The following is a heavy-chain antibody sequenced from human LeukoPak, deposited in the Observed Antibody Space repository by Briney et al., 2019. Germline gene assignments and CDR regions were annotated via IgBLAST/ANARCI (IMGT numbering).Heavy chain of an antibody. CDR2: IGPSGST. CDR1: GFTFSSDA. V-gene: IGHV3-23*01. CDR3: ARSISGRSGSRGGRYYFDF. D-gene: IGHD1-26*01. J-gene: IGHJ4*02. Sequence: GSLRLSCEASGFTFSSDAMSWVRQAPGRGLEWVAAIGPSGSTYYADSVKGRFSISRDNSKDTLNLQMNSLRVDDTAIYYCARSISGRSGSRGGRYYFDFWGQGAPVTVSS.